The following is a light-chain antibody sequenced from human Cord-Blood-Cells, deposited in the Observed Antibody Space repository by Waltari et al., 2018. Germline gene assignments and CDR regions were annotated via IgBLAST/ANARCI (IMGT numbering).Light chain of an antibody. CDR1: QSISSY. J-gene: IGKJ4*01. CDR3: QQSYSTPLT. Sequence: DIQMTQTPPSLSASVGHRLTITCRASQSISSYLNWYQQKPGKAPKLLIYAASSLQSGVPSRFSGSGSGTDFTLTISSLQPEDFATYYCQQSYSTPLTFGGGTKVEIK. V-gene: IGKV1-39*01. CDR2: AAS.